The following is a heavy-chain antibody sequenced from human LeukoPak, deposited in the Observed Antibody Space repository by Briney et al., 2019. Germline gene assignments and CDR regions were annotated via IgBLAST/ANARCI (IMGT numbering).Heavy chain of an antibody. CDR2: MNPNSGNT. J-gene: IGHJ6*02. Sequence: ASVKVSCKASGYIFTSYDINWVRQATGQGLEWMGWMNPNSGNTGYAQKFQGRVTMTRNTSISTAYMELSSLRSEDTAVYYCARIESSTIYYYYGMDVWGQGTTVTVSS. V-gene: IGHV1-8*01. CDR3: ARIESSTIYYYYGMDV. CDR1: GYIFTSYD. D-gene: IGHD6-13*01.